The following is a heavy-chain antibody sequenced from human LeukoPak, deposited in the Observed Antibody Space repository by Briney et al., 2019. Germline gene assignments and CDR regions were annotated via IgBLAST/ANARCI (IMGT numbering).Heavy chain of an antibody. Sequence: PGGSLRLSCAASGFTFSSYAMSWVRQAPGKGLEWVSAISGSGGSTYYADSVKGRFTISRDNSKNTLYLQTNSLRAEDTAVYYCAKVVYDSSGYYFYYWGQGTLVTVSS. CDR2: ISGSGGST. J-gene: IGHJ4*02. V-gene: IGHV3-23*01. D-gene: IGHD3-22*01. CDR1: GFTFSSYA. CDR3: AKVVYDSSGYYFYY.